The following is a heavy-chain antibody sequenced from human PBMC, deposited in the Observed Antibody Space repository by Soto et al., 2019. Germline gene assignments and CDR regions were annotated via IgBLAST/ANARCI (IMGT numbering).Heavy chain of an antibody. Sequence: ASVKVSCKASGYTFTSYGISWVRQAPGQGLEWMGWISAYNGNTNYAQKLQGRVTMTTDTSTSTAYMELRSLRSDDTAVYYCARVVGGAVSRTYFDWLPFGYWGQGTLVTVSS. V-gene: IGHV1-18*01. CDR2: ISAYNGNT. CDR1: GYTFTSYG. D-gene: IGHD3-9*01. J-gene: IGHJ4*02. CDR3: ARVVGGAVSRTYFDWLPFGY.